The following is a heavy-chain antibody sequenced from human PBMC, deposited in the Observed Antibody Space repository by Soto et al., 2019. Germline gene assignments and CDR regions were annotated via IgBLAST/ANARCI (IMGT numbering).Heavy chain of an antibody. CDR2: IIPILGIA. J-gene: IGHJ6*02. CDR1: GGTFSSYA. V-gene: IGHV1-69*10. CDR3: ATHLSQNDYSNPLYYYYGMDV. Sequence: ASVKVSCKASGGTFSSYAISWVRQAPGQGLEWMGGIIPILGIANYAQKFQGSVTITADKSTSTAYMELSSLRSEDTAVYYCATHLSQNDYSNPLYYYYGMDVWGQGTTVTVSS. D-gene: IGHD4-4*01.